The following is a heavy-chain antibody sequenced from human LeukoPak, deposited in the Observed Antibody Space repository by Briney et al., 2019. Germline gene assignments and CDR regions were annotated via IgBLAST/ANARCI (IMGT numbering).Heavy chain of an antibody. V-gene: IGHV4-30-2*01. Sequence: SETLSLTCTVSGGSISSGGYYWSWIRQPPGKGLEWIGYIYHSGSTYYNPSLKSRVTISVDRSKNQFSLKLSSVTAADTAVYYCATTSGSSSWPQYNWFDPWGQGTLVTVSS. CDR3: ATTSGSSSWPQYNWFDP. CDR1: GGSISSGGYY. J-gene: IGHJ5*02. CDR2: IYHSGST. D-gene: IGHD6-13*01.